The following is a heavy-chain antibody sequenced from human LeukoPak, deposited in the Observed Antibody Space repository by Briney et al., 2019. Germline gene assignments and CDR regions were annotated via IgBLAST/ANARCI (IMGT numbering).Heavy chain of an antibody. CDR1: RGAISSSNYY. D-gene: IGHD3-9*01. V-gene: IGHV4-39*07. J-gene: IGHJ5*02. Sequence: SETLSLTCSVSRGAISSSNYYWGWIRQPPGKGLEWIGSIYHSGSTYYNPSLKSRVTISVDTSKNQFSLKLSSVTAADTAVYYCARYKEELRYFDWLEGHDWQNWFDPWGQGTLVTVSS. CDR2: IYHSGST. CDR3: ARYKEELRYFDWLEGHDWQNWFDP.